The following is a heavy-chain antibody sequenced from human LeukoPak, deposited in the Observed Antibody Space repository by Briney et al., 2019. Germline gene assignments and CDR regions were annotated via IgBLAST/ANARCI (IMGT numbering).Heavy chain of an antibody. D-gene: IGHD3-22*01. V-gene: IGHV1-2*02. CDR1: GYTFTGYY. Sequence: ASVKVSCKASGYTFTGYYMHWVRQAPGQGLEWMGWINPNSGGTNYAPKFQGRVTMTRDTSISTAYMELSRLRSDDTAVYYCARELLPTYYYDSSGYYPRDVWGQGTLVTVSS. CDR3: ARELLPTYYYDSSGYYPRDV. CDR2: INPNSGGT. J-gene: IGHJ4*02.